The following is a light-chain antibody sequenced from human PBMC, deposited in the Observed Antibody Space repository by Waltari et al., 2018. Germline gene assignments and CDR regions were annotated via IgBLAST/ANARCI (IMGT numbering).Light chain of an antibody. V-gene: IGLV3-21*04. CDR3: QVWDRSSDHSVI. J-gene: IGLJ2*01. Sequence: HVLTQSPSMSVAPGETAWITCGGNSIGGKSGHWDQQKPGQAPLLVSTYDRDRPSGIPERFSGPNSGNTATLTISRVEAADEADYYCQVWDRSSDHSVIFGGGTELTVL. CDR1: SIGGKS. CDR2: YDR.